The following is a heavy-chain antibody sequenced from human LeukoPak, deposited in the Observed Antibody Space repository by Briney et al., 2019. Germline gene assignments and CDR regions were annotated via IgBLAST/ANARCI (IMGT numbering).Heavy chain of an antibody. V-gene: IGHV4-4*07. D-gene: IGHD2-15*01. J-gene: IGHJ5*02. CDR3: ARQVVVVAATPWFDP. Sequence: PSETLSLTCTVSGGSISSYFWSWIRQPAGKGLEWIGRVYTSGSTNYNPSLKSRVTISVDTSKNQFSLKLSSVTAADTAVYYCARQVVVVAATPWFDPWGQGTLVTVSS. CDR1: GGSISSYF. CDR2: VYTSGST.